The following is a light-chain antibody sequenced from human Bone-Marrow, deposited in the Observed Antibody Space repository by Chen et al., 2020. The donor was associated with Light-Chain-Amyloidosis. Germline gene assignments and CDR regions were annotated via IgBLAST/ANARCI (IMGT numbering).Light chain of an antibody. Sequence: SSVLPKLSSVSVAPGQTATIACGGNNIGSTSVHWYQHTPGQAPLLVVYDDSDRPSGIPERLSGSNSGNTATLTISRVEAGDEADYYCQVWDRSSDRPVFGGGTKLTVV. CDR3: QVWDRSSDRPV. V-gene: IGLV3-21*02. J-gene: IGLJ3*02. CDR1: NIGSTS. CDR2: DDS.